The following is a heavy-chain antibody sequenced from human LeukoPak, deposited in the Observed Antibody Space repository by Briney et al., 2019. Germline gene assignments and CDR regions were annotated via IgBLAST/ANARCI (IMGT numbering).Heavy chain of an antibody. D-gene: IGHD1-26*01. Sequence: SETLPLTCAVYGGSFSGYYWSWIRQPPGKGLEWIGEINHSGSTNYNPSLKSRVTISVDTSKNQFSLKLSSVTAADTAVYYCVRSKGGSHDYWGQGTLVTVSS. V-gene: IGHV4-34*01. J-gene: IGHJ4*02. CDR2: INHSGST. CDR1: GGSFSGYY. CDR3: VRSKGGSHDY.